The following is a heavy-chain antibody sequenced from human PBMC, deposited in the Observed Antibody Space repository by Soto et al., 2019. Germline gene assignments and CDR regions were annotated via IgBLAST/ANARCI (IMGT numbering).Heavy chain of an antibody. J-gene: IGHJ2*01. CDR1: GFTFSSYD. CDR2: IGTAGDT. V-gene: IGHV3-13*01. D-gene: IGHD4-17*01. CDR3: AKDPGVWANDYGDYVFDWYFDL. Sequence: GGSLRLSCAASGFTFSSYDMHWVRQATGKGLERVSAIGTAGDTYYPGSVKGRFTISRENAKNSLYLQMNSLRAEDTAVYYCAKDPGVWANDYGDYVFDWYFDLWGRGTLVTVSS.